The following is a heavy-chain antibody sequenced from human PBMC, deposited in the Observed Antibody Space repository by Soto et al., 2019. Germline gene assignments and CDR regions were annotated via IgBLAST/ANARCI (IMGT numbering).Heavy chain of an antibody. J-gene: IGHJ6*02. CDR2: ISGSGGST. CDR1: GFTFSSYA. V-gene: IGHV3-23*01. CDR3: AKDSSGSAYYYGMDV. Sequence: PGGSLRLSCAASGFTFSSYAMSWVRQAPGKGLEWVSAISGSGGSTYYADSVEGRFTISRDNSKNTLYLQMNSLRAEDTAVYYCAKDSSGSAYYYGMDVWGQGTTVTVSS. D-gene: IGHD2-15*01.